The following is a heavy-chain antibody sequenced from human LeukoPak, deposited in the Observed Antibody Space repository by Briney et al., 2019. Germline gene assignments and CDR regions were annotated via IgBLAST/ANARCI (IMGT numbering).Heavy chain of an antibody. CDR1: GFIFSNYA. V-gene: IGHV3-30-3*01. J-gene: IGHJ4*02. CDR3: ARDSGVSTSWFRESDF. CDR2: ISYDGSNK. D-gene: IGHD6-13*01. Sequence: GGSLRLSCAASGFIFSNYAMNWVRQAPGKGLEWVAVISYDGSNKYYADSVKGRFSISRDNSKNTLYLQMNSLRPEDTAIYYCARDSGVSTSWFRESDFWGQGTLVSVSS.